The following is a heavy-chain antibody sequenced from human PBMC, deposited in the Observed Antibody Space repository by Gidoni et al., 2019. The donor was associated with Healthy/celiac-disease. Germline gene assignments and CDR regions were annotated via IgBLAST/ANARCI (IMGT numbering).Heavy chain of an antibody. V-gene: IGHV3-48*01. CDR3: ARAVLLWFGELSGGMDV. J-gene: IGHJ6*02. CDR1: GFTFSSYS. CDR2: ISSSSSTI. D-gene: IGHD3-10*01. Sequence: EVQLVESGGGLVQPGGSLRLSCAASGFTFSSYSMNWVRQAPGKGLEWVSYISSSSSTIYYADSVKGRFTISRDNAKNSLYLQMNSLRAEDTAVYYCARAVLLWFGELSGGMDVWGQGTTVTVSS.